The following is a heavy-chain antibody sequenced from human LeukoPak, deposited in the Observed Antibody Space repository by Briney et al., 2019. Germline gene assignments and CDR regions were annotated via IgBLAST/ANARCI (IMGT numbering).Heavy chain of an antibody. CDR3: ARSPTGDWYFDL. CDR1: GGSISSYY. Sequence: SETLSLTCTVSGGSISSYYWSWIRQPPGKGLEWIGYIYHSGSTYYNPSLKSRVTISVDRSKNQFSLKLSSVTAADTAVYYCARSPTGDWYFDLWGRGTLVTVSS. CDR2: IYHSGST. J-gene: IGHJ2*01. V-gene: IGHV4-59*12.